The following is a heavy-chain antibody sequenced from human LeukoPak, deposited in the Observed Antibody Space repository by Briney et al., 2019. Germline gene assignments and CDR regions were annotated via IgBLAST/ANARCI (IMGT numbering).Heavy chain of an antibody. V-gene: IGHV3-21*01. Sequence: PGGSLRLSCAASGFTFSSYSMNWVRQAPGKGLEWVSSISSSSSYIYYADSVKGRFTISRDNAKNSLYLQMNSLRAEDTAMYYCARVGSTWRWDHWGQGTLVTVSS. CDR3: ARVGSTWRWDH. CDR2: ISSSSSYI. J-gene: IGHJ4*02. D-gene: IGHD6-13*01. CDR1: GFTFSSYS.